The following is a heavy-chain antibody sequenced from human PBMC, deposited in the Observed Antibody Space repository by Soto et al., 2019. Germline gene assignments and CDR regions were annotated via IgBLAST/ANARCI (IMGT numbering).Heavy chain of an antibody. Sequence: EVQLVESGGGLVQPGRSLRLSCAASGFTFDDYAMHWVRQAPGKGLEWVSGLSWNSGSIGYADSVKGRFTISRDNAKNSLYLQMNSMRAEDTALYYGAKSDYSNKDKYFDYWGQGTLDTVSS. J-gene: IGHJ4*02. CDR1: GFTFDDYA. V-gene: IGHV3-9*01. D-gene: IGHD4-4*01. CDR2: LSWNSGSI. CDR3: AKSDYSNKDKYFDY.